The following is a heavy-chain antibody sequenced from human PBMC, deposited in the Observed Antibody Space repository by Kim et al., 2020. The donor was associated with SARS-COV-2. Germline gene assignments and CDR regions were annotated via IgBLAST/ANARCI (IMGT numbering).Heavy chain of an antibody. D-gene: IGHD2-8*01. CDR2: VNAGNGDT. V-gene: IGHV1-3*01. Sequence: ASVKVSCKASGYTFTKCGVHWVRQAPGQSLEWMGWVNAGNGDTHYSPKFQDRVTITRDTSATTAYMELSSLRSEDTAVYYCARPSFCADGICPYYDYWGQGTLVTVSS. CDR3: ARPSFCADGICPYYDY. CDR1: GYTFTKCG. J-gene: IGHJ4*02.